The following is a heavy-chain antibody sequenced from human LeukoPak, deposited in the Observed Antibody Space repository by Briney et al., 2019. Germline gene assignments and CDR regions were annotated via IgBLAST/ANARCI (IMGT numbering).Heavy chain of an antibody. D-gene: IGHD1-26*01. CDR3: ARGSWELDDGGACFDY. V-gene: IGHV4-59*12. Sequence: PSETLSLTCTVSGGSISSYYWCWIRQPPGKGLEWIGYIYYSGSTNYNPSLKSRVTISVDTSKNQFSLKLSSVTAADTAVYYCARGSWELDDGGACFDYWGQGTLVTVSS. CDR1: GGSISSYY. J-gene: IGHJ4*02. CDR2: IYYSGST.